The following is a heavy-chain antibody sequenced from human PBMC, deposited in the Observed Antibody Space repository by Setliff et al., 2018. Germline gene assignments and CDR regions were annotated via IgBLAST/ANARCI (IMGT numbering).Heavy chain of an antibody. CDR1: GYSMSGAS. CDR2: VFPNGAT. V-gene: IGHV4-59*01. Sequence: PSETLSLTCTVSGYSMSGASIWSWIRQPPGKGLEFMGYVFPNGATKYDPSLKSRLTIPVDTSRNQFSLKLTSLTAADTAVYFCSKGGTYRYFDYWGQGTLVTVSS. CDR3: SKGGTYRYFDY. J-gene: IGHJ4*02. D-gene: IGHD2-15*01.